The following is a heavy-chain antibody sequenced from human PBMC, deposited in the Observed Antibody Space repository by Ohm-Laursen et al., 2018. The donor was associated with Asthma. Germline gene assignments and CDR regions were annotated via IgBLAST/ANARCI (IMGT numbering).Heavy chain of an antibody. J-gene: IGHJ4*02. CDR1: GFTFDAYA. Sequence: SLRLSCTASGFTFDAYALHWVRQAPGRGLEWVSGITWNSANIDYADSVRGRFTISRDNTKNSLYLQMNSLREEDTALYYCAKVGTAARPDRYCGGDCYAFFDYWGQGTVVTVSS. CDR3: AKVGTAARPDRYCGGDCYAFFDY. D-gene: IGHD2-21*01. CDR2: ITWNSANI. V-gene: IGHV3-9*01.